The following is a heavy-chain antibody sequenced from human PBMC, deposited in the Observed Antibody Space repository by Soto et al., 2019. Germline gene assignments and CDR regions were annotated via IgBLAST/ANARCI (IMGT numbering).Heavy chain of an antibody. V-gene: IGHV4-61*01. J-gene: IGHJ2*01. CDR1: GGSVSSGTYY. CDR3: SRDQGLGAGYFAL. Sequence: QVQLQESGPGQVKPSETLFLTCTVSGGSVSSGTYYWGRIRQPAGKGLEWMGYIYRGSPNYNPSLESRATISVDTSRTQFSLMLSSVTAADTAVYYCSRDQGLGAGYFALWGRGTLVTVSS. CDR2: IYRGSP. D-gene: IGHD7-27*01.